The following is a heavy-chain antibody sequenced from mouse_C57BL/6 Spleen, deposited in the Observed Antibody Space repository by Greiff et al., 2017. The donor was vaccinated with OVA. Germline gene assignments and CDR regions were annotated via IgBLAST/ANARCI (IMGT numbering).Heavy chain of an antibody. CDR2: IRNKANNHAT. CDR3: TRHLRAWFAY. J-gene: IGHJ3*01. V-gene: IGHV6-6*01. Sequence: EVQRVESGGGLVQPGGSMKLSCAASGFTFSDAWMDWVRQSPEKGLEWVAEIRNKANNHATYYAESVKGRFTISRDDSKSSVYLQMNSLRAEDTGIYYCTRHLRAWFAYWGQGTLVTVSA. CDR1: GFTFSDAW. D-gene: IGHD5-1*01.